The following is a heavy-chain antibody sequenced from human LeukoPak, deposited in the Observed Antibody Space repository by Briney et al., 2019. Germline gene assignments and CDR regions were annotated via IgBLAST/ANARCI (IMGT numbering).Heavy chain of an antibody. Sequence: GGSLRLSCAASGFTFDDYAMHWVRQAPGKGLEWVSGISWNSGSIGYADSVKGRFTISRDNAKNSLYLQMNSLRAEDTAVYYCARSGGNSEIDYWGQGTLVTVSS. V-gene: IGHV3-9*01. CDR3: ARSGGNSEIDY. CDR2: ISWNSGSI. J-gene: IGHJ4*02. CDR1: GFTFDDYA. D-gene: IGHD4-23*01.